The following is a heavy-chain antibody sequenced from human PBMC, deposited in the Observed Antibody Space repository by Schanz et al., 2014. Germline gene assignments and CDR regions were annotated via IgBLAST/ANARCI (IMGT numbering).Heavy chain of an antibody. V-gene: IGHV3-23*01. Sequence: EVQLLESGGGLVEPGGSLRLSCAASGFSFSSFAMGWVRQAPGKGLEWLSVISASGGDTYYADSVKGRFTISRDNAKNSLFLQMNSLRAEDTAVYYCARAGYDADNWFDPWGQGTLDTVSS. J-gene: IGHJ5*02. CDR3: ARAGYDADNWFDP. CDR2: ISASGGDT. CDR1: GFSFSSFA. D-gene: IGHD2-2*01.